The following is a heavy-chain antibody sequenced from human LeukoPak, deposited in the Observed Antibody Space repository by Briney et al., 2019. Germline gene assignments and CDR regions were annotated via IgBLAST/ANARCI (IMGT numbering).Heavy chain of an antibody. CDR1: GGSISSYY. Sequence: SETLSLTCTVSGGSISSYYWSWIRQPAGKGLEWIGRIYTSGSTNYNPSLKSRVTMSVDTSKNQFSLKLSSVTAADTAVYYCARLVVVPAAIGNWFDPWGQGTLVTVSS. CDR3: ARLVVVPAAIGNWFDP. V-gene: IGHV4-4*07. D-gene: IGHD2-2*02. CDR2: IYTSGST. J-gene: IGHJ5*02.